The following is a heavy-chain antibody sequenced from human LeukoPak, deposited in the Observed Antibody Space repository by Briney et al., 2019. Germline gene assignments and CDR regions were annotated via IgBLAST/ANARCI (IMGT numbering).Heavy chain of an antibody. CDR3: ARAPSEIGGYYPEYFRH. V-gene: IGHV3-74*01. D-gene: IGHD3-22*01. J-gene: IGHJ1*01. CDR2: IKSDGKT. Sequence: GGSLRLSCAASGFTFSSYWMHWVRQAPGKGLVWVSRIKSDGKTNYADSVKGRFTISRDNAKNTVSLQMNSLRAEDTGVYYCARAPSEIGGYYPEYFRHWGQGTMVTVSS. CDR1: GFTFSSYW.